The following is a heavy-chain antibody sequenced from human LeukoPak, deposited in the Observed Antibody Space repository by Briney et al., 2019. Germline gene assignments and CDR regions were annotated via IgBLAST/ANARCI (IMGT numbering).Heavy chain of an antibody. CDR1: GFTFSSYG. V-gene: IGHV3-33*06. J-gene: IGHJ4*02. CDR2: IWNDGSDK. D-gene: IGHD1-26*01. CDR3: AKPTRGSGSFLIDF. Sequence: GGSLRLSCAASGFTFSSYGMHWARQAPGKGLEWVAVIWNDGSDKYYADSVKGRFTISRDNSKDTLYLQMNSLRAEDTAVYYCAKPTRGSGSFLIDFWGQGTLVTVSS.